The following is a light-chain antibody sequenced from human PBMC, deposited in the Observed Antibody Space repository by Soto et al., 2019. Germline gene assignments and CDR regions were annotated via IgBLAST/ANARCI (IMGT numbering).Light chain of an antibody. CDR3: HMYGGSAIT. CDR2: DAS. J-gene: IGKJ4*01. V-gene: IGKV3-20*01. CDR1: QSVSSSY. Sequence: EIVLTQSPGTLSLSPGERATLSCRASQSVSSSYLAWYQQKPGQAPRLLIYDASTRATGIPARFSGSGSGTDFTLTISGLQSEDFAVYYCHMYGGSAITFGGGTKVDIK.